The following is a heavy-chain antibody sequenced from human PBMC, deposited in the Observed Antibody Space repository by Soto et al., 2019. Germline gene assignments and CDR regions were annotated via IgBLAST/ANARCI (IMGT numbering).Heavy chain of an antibody. V-gene: IGHV4-61*01. J-gene: IGHJ3*01. CDR1: GGSVSSGSYY. D-gene: IGHD2-15*01. Sequence: QVQLQESGPGLVKPSETLSLTCTVSGGSVSSGSYYWSWIRQPPGKGLEWIGYIYYSGSTNYNPSLKSRVTISVDTSKNQFSLKLSSVTAADTAVYYCARGSGPNDAFDLWGQGTMVTVSS. CDR3: ARGSGPNDAFDL. CDR2: IYYSGST.